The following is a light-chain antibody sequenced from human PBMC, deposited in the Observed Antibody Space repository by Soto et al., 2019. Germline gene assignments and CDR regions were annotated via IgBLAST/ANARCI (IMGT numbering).Light chain of an antibody. CDR2: GNS. CDR1: SSNIGAGYD. Sequence: QSVLTQPHSVSGAPGQRVTISCTGSSSNIGAGYDVHWYQHHPGTAPKLLIYGNSNRPSGVPDRFSGSKSGTSASLAITGLQAEDEADYYCQSYDSSLDVVFGGGTKLTVL. V-gene: IGLV1-40*01. CDR3: QSYDSSLDVV. J-gene: IGLJ2*01.